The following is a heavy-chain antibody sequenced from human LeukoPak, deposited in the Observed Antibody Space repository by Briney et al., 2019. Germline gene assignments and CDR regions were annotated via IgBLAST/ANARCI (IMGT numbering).Heavy chain of an antibody. J-gene: IGHJ6*03. Sequence: GGTLRLSCGASGFTFSSYGMNWVRQAPGKGLEWVSVIYSGGRTYYADSVKGRFIISRDNSKNTLYLQMNSLRAEDTAVYFCARVFYGSGSLHYYYYYMDVWGKGTTATISS. CDR3: ARVFYGSGSLHYYYYYMDV. V-gene: IGHV3-53*01. CDR2: IYSGGRT. CDR1: GFTFSSYG. D-gene: IGHD3-10*01.